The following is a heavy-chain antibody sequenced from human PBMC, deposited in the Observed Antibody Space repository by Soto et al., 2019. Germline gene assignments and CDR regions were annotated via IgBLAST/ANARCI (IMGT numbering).Heavy chain of an antibody. D-gene: IGHD3-3*01. CDR3: AREYYDFWSGYYNWFDP. CDR2: ISYDGSNK. J-gene: IGHJ5*02. Sequence: PGGSLRLSCAASGFTFSSYAMHWVRQAPGKGLEWVAVISYDGSNKYYADSVKGRFTISRDNSKNTLYLQMNSLRAEDTAVYYCAREYYDFWSGYYNWFDP. CDR1: GFTFSSYA. V-gene: IGHV3-30-3*01.